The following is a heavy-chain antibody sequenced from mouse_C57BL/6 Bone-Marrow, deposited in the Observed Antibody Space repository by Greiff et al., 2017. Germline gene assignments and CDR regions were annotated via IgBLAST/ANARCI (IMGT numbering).Heavy chain of an antibody. Sequence: QVQLKQPGAELVKPGASVKMSCKASGYTFTSYWITWVKQRPGQGLEWIGDIYPGSGSTNYNEKFKSKATLTVDTSSSTAYMQLSSLTSEDSAVYYCARQDYYGSNFDYWGQGTTLTVSS. CDR2: IYPGSGST. J-gene: IGHJ2*01. V-gene: IGHV1-55*01. D-gene: IGHD1-1*01. CDR3: ARQDYYGSNFDY. CDR1: GYTFTSYW.